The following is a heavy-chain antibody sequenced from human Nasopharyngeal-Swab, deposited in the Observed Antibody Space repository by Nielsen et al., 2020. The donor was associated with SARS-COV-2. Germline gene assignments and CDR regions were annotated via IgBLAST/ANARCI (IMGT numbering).Heavy chain of an antibody. D-gene: IGHD1-26*01. V-gene: IGHV3-30-3*01. J-gene: IGHJ4*02. Sequence: GGSLRLSCAASGFTFSSYAMHWVRQAPGRGLEWVAVISYDGSNKYYADSVKGRFTISRDNSKNTPYLQMNSLRGEDTAVYYCARGRGGSYFSYFEYWGQGTLVTVSS. CDR2: ISYDGSNK. CDR1: GFTFSSYA. CDR3: ARGRGGSYFSYFEY.